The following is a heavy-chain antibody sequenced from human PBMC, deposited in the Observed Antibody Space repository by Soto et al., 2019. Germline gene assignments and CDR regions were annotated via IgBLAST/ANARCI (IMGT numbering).Heavy chain of an antibody. CDR3: ARGLGRNHNFDY. V-gene: IGHV4-31*03. J-gene: IGHJ4*02. CDR2: IYDSVIT. CDR1: GDSFSSGGYY. Sequence: QVQLQESGPGQVKPSQTLSLSCTVSGDSFSSGGYYWSWIRQHPGKGLEWIGSIYDSVITYYGPFLNSRVVISVVTSKSQFSLNLTSVTAADTAVYYCARGLGRNHNFDYWGQGTLVTVSS.